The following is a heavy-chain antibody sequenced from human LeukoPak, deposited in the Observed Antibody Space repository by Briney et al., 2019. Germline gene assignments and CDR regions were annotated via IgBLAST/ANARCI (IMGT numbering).Heavy chain of an antibody. CDR1: GGTFSSYA. V-gene: IGHV1-69*13. J-gene: IGHJ4*02. CDR2: IIPIFGTA. CDR3: ARDYYGSGSYGH. D-gene: IGHD3-10*01. Sequence: SVKVSCKASGGTFSSYAISWVRQAPGQGLEWMGGIIPIFGTANYAQKFQGRVTITADESTSTAYLELSSLRSEDTAVYYCARDYYGSGSYGHWGQGTLVTVSS.